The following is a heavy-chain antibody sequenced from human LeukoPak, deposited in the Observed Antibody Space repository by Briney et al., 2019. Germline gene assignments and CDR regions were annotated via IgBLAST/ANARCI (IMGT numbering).Heavy chain of an antibody. D-gene: IGHD5-12*01. Sequence: SETLSLTCTVSGGSISSYYWSWIRQPPGKGLEWIGYIYYSGSTNYNPSLKSRVTISVDTSKNQFSLKLSSVTAADTAVYYCARGISAYKSPVNSDYWGQGTLVTVSS. V-gene: IGHV4-59*01. CDR1: GGSISSYY. CDR3: ARGISAYKSPVNSDY. CDR2: IYYSGST. J-gene: IGHJ4*02.